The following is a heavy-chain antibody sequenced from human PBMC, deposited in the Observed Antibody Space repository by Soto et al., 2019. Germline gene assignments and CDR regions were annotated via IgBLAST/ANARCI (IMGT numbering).Heavy chain of an antibody. CDR3: ARASDSQLRYFDWLSGSYYYYYYMDV. V-gene: IGHV3-11*01. J-gene: IGHJ6*03. Sequence: GGSLRLSCAASGFTFSDYYMSWIRQAPGKGLEWVSYISSSGSTIYYADSVKGRFTISRDNAKNSLYLQMNSLRAEDTAVYYCARASDSQLRYFDWLSGSYYYYYYMDVWGKGTTVTVSS. D-gene: IGHD3-9*01. CDR1: GFTFSDYY. CDR2: ISSSGSTI.